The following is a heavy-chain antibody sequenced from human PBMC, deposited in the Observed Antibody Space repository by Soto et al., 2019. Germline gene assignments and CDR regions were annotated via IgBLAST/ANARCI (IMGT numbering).Heavy chain of an antibody. J-gene: IGHJ4*02. CDR1: GFTFSSYG. Sequence: GGSLILSCAASGFTFSSYGMHWVRQAPGKGLEWVAVISYDGSNRYYADSVKGRFTISRDNSKNTLYLQMNSLRAEDTAVYYCAKDFRITLVRGVPDYWGQGTLVTVSS. V-gene: IGHV3-30*18. D-gene: IGHD3-10*01. CDR2: ISYDGSNR. CDR3: AKDFRITLVRGVPDY.